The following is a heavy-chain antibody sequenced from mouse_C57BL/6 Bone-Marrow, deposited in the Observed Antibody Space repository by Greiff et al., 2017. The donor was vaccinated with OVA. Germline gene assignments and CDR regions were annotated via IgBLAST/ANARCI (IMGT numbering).Heavy chain of an antibody. D-gene: IGHD2-10*01. CDR1: GFTFSSYA. Sequence: EVKLMESGEGLVKPGGSLKLSCAASGFTFSSYAMSWVRQTPEQRLEWVAYISSGGDYIYYADTVKGRFTISRDNARNTLYLQMSSLKSEDTAMYYCTRAYRGAMDYWGQGTSVTVSS. J-gene: IGHJ4*01. V-gene: IGHV5-9-1*02. CDR3: TRAYRGAMDY. CDR2: ISSGGDYI.